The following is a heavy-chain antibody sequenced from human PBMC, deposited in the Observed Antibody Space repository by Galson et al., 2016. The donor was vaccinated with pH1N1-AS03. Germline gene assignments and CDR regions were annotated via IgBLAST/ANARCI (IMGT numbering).Heavy chain of an antibody. V-gene: IGHV3-23*01. J-gene: IGHJ4*02. CDR3: AKDKGLGGGSCYQY. Sequence: SLRLSCAASGFTFGSFAMSWVRQAPGKGLEWVSAISGSGNNTYYGDSVKGRLTISRDNSKNMLYLQMNSLGAEDTAVYYCAKDKGLGGGSCYQYWCQGTLVTVSS. CDR2: ISGSGNNT. CDR1: GFTFGSFA. D-gene: IGHD2-15*01.